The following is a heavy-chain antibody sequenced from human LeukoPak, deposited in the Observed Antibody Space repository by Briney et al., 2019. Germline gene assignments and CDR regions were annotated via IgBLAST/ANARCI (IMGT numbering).Heavy chain of an antibody. V-gene: IGHV4-59*08. J-gene: IGHJ4*02. D-gene: IGHD5-12*01. CDR2: IYYTGGT. CDR1: GGSISNCY. Sequence: SETLSLTCTVSGGSISNCYWTWLRQAPGPGLEWVGYIYYTGGTNYNHSLKSRLTISVDTSKNQFSLSLRSVTAADTAVHHCARHVAPDMDYFGYWGQGTLVTVSS. CDR3: ARHVAPDMDYFGY.